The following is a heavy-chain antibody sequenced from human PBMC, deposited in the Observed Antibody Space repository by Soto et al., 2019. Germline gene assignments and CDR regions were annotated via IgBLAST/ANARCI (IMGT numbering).Heavy chain of an antibody. J-gene: IGHJ4*02. CDR3: AKEEAGPLYSSGWYGY. V-gene: IGHV3-23*01. CDR1: GFTFSSYA. Sequence: EVQLLESGGGLVQPGGSLRLSCAASGFTFSSYAMSWVRQAPGKGLEWVSAISGSGGSTYYADSVKGRFTISRDNSKNTLYLQMNSLRAEDTAVYYCAKEEAGPLYSSGWYGYWGQGTLVTVSS. CDR2: ISGSGGST. D-gene: IGHD6-19*01.